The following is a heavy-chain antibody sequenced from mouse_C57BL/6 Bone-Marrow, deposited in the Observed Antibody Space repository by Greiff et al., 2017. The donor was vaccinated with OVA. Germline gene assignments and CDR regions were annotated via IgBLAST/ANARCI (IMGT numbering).Heavy chain of an antibody. CDR2: IDPSDSYT. J-gene: IGHJ4*01. Sequence: QVQLQQPGAELVMPGASVKLSCKASGYTFTSYWMHWVKQRPGQGLEWIGEIDPSDSYTNYNQKFKGKSTLTVDKSSSTAYMQLSSLTSEDSAVYYCARCPMPLYYAMDYWGQGTSVTVSS. V-gene: IGHV1-69*01. CDR1: GYTFTSYW. CDR3: ARCPMPLYYAMDY.